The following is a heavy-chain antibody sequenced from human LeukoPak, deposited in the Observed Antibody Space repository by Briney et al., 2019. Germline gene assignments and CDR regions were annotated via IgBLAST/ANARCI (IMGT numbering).Heavy chain of an antibody. CDR2: ISYSGTT. Sequence: SETLSLTCTVSGGSMSSYYWSWIQQSPGKGLEWVGYISYSGTTNYNPSLKSRVTISLGTSKNRFSLNLTSVTAADTAVYYCARHGSGTSLALYPWGQGTLVTVSS. V-gene: IGHV4-59*08. CDR3: ARHGSGTSLALYP. J-gene: IGHJ5*02. CDR1: GGSMSSYY. D-gene: IGHD3-10*01.